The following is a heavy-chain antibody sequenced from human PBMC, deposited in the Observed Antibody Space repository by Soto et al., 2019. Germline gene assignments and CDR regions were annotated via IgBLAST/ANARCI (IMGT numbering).Heavy chain of an antibody. CDR2: IIPILGIA. J-gene: IGHJ4*02. V-gene: IGHV1-69*02. Sequence: SVKVSCKASGGTFSSYTISWVRQAPGQGLEWMGRIIPILGIANYAQKFQGRVTITADKSTSTAYMELSSLRSEDTAVYFCAKKAVAGSSGPANYFDYWGQGTLVTVSS. D-gene: IGHD6-19*01. CDR1: GGTFSSYT. CDR3: AKKAVAGSSGPANYFDY.